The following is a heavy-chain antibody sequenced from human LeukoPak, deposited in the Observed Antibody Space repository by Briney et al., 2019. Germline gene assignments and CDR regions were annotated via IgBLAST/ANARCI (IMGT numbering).Heavy chain of an antibody. CDR3: ARQPSIAAAGNFDY. J-gene: IGHJ4*02. D-gene: IGHD6-13*01. CDR2: IYYSGST. Sequence: SETLSLTCTVSGGSISSSSYYWGWIRQPPGKGLEWIGSIYYSGSTYYNPSLKRRVTISVDTSKHHFSLKLTSVTPADTAVYYCARQPSIAAAGNFDYWGQGTLVTVSS. CDR1: GGSISSSSYY. V-gene: IGHV4-39*01.